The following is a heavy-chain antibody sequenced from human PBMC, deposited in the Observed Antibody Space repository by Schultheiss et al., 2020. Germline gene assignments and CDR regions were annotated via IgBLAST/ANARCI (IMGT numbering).Heavy chain of an antibody. Sequence: GGSLRLSCAASGFTFSSYTMNWVRQAPGKGLEWVSYISSSSYTIYYADSVKGRFTISRDNAKNSLYLQMNSLRAEDTAVYYCAKDLSQVVVISYWGQGTLVTGSS. CDR3: AKDLSQVVVISY. CDR1: GFTFSSYT. CDR2: ISSSSYTI. V-gene: IGHV3-48*01. D-gene: IGHD3-22*01. J-gene: IGHJ4*02.